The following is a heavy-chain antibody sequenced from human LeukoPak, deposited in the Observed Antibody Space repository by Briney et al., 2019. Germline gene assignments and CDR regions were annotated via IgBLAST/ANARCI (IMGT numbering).Heavy chain of an antibody. J-gene: IGHJ4*02. Sequence: GGSLRVSCAASGFTFSDHYMSWIRQAPGKGLEWVSYISSGSSDTNYADSVKGRFTISRDNAKNSLYLQMNSLRAEDTAVYYCARQFRGESSHWGQGTLVTVSS. CDR1: GFTFSDHY. CDR2: ISSGSSDT. V-gene: IGHV3-11*06. CDR3: ARQFRGESSH. D-gene: IGHD2-21*01.